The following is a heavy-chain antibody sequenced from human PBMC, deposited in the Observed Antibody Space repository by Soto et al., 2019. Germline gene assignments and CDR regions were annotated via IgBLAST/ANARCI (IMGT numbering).Heavy chain of an antibody. CDR2: ISYDGSNK. Sequence: PGGSLRPSCAASGFTFSSYGMHWVRQAPGKGLEWVAVISYDGSNKYYADSVKGRFTISRDNSKNTLYLQMNSLRAEDTAVYYCAKDLPDSSGYTDAFDIWGQGTMVTVSS. J-gene: IGHJ3*02. CDR3: AKDLPDSSGYTDAFDI. D-gene: IGHD3-22*01. CDR1: GFTFSSYG. V-gene: IGHV3-30*18.